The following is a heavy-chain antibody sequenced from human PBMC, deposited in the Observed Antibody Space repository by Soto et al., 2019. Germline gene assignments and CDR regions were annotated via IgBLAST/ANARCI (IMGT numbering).Heavy chain of an antibody. V-gene: IGHV1-8*01. CDR3: ARMETFGSLNWFDP. D-gene: IGHD3-16*01. CDR2: MNPGSGDT. CDR1: GYSFTNND. Sequence: ASVKVSCKASGYSFTNNDVSWVRQATGQGLEWMGWMNPGSGDTGYAQKFQGRVTMTRDISIATAYMELSSLRSDDTAIYYCARMETFGSLNWFDPLGQPTLVTVSS. J-gene: IGHJ5*02.